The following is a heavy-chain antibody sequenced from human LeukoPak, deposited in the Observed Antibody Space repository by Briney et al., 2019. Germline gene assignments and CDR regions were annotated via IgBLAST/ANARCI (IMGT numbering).Heavy chain of an antibody. CDR3: ARDYYDSSGYEGSFDY. J-gene: IGHJ4*02. CDR2: IYYSGST. Sequence: PSETLSLTCTVSGGSISSSSYYWGWIRQPPGKGLEWIGSIYYSGSTYYNPSLKSRVTISVDTSKNQFSLKLSSVTAADTAVYYCARDYYDSSGYEGSFDYWGQGTLVTVSS. V-gene: IGHV4-39*07. CDR1: GGSISSSSYY. D-gene: IGHD3-22*01.